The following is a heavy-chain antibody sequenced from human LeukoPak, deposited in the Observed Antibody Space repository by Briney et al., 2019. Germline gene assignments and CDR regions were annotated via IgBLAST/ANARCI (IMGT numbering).Heavy chain of an antibody. CDR3: ARVRPRRVVTHYYYYMDV. V-gene: IGHV4-39*07. Sequence: PSETLSLTCTVSGGSISSSSYYWGWIRQPPGKGLEWIGCIYYSGSTYYNPSLKSRVTISVDTSKNQFSLKLSSVTAADTAVYYCARVRPRRVVTHYYYYMDVWGKGTTVTVSS. D-gene: IGHD3-22*01. CDR2: IYYSGST. J-gene: IGHJ6*03. CDR1: GGSISSSSYY.